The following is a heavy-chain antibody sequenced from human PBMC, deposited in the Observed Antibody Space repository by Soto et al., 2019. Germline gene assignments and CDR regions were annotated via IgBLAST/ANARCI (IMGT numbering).Heavy chain of an antibody. CDR2: ISYDGSNK. Sequence: QVQLVESGGGVVQPGRSLRLSCAASGFTFSSYAMHWVRQAPGKGLEWVAVISYDGSNKYYADSVKGRFTISRDNSNNTLYRQMNSLRAEDTAVYYCASYRAVPWAIVVVPAAIPYGMDVWGQGTTVTVSS. J-gene: IGHJ6*02. CDR1: GFTFSSYA. V-gene: IGHV3-30-3*01. CDR3: ASYRAVPWAIVVVPAAIPYGMDV. D-gene: IGHD2-2*01.